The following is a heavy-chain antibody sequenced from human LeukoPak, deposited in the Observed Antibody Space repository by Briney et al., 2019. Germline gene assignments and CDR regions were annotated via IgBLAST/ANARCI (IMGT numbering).Heavy chain of an antibody. D-gene: IGHD6-19*01. Sequence: PGGFLRLSCAASGFNFRSCAMSWVRQAPGKGLEWVSTVTGGAVATYYADSVRGRHTISRDNSKNTLYLQMNSLRAEDTAVYYCARDSPLKGYNSGWATNSFDFWGQGTLVTVSS. CDR2: VTGGAVAT. V-gene: IGHV3-23*01. CDR1: GFNFRSCA. J-gene: IGHJ4*02. CDR3: ARDSPLKGYNSGWATNSFDF.